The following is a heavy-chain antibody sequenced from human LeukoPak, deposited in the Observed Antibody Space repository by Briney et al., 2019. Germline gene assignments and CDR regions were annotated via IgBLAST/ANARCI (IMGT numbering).Heavy chain of an antibody. Sequence: PRGSLRLSCSASGFTFSSYAMHWVRQAPGKGLEYVSAISSNGGSTYYADSVKGRFTISRDNSKNTLYLQMSSLRAEDTAVYYCVKERGYCSGGSCYFDYWGQGTLVTVSS. CDR1: GFTFSSYA. CDR2: ISSNGGST. V-gene: IGHV3-64D*06. CDR3: VKERGYCSGGSCYFDY. D-gene: IGHD2-15*01. J-gene: IGHJ4*02.